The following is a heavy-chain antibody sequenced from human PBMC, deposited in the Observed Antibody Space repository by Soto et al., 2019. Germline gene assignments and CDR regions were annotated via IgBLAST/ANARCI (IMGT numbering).Heavy chain of an antibody. D-gene: IGHD3-3*01. J-gene: IGHJ6*02. V-gene: IGHV3-15*01. CDR3: TTGGDFWSGYYQYYYYGMDV. CDR1: GFTFSNAW. Sequence: GGSLRLSCAASGFTFSNAWMSWVRQAPGKGLEWVGRIKSKTDGGTTDYAAPVKGRFTISRDDSKNTLYLQMNSLKTEDTAVYYCTTGGDFWSGYYQYYYYGMDVWGQGTTVTVSS. CDR2: IKSKTDGGTT.